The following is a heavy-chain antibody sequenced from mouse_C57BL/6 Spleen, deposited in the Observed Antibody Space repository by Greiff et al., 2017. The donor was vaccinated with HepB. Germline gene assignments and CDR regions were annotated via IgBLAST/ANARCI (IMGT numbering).Heavy chain of an antibody. V-gene: IGHV1-81*01. CDR2: IYPRSGNT. Sequence: QVQLQQSGAELARPGASVKLSCKASGYTFTSYGISWVKQRPGQGLEWIGEIYPRSGNTYYTEKFKGKATLTADKSSSTAYMELRSLTSEDSAVYYCARIITTVVDPYYFDYWGQGTTLTVSS. J-gene: IGHJ2*01. D-gene: IGHD1-1*01. CDR3: ARIITTVVDPYYFDY. CDR1: GYTFTSYG.